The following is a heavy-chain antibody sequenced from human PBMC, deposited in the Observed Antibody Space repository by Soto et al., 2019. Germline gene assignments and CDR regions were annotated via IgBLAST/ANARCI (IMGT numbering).Heavy chain of an antibody. CDR1: GGTFSSYA. CDR2: IIPIFGTA. V-gene: IGHV1-69*01. J-gene: IGHJ4*02. Sequence: QVQLVQSGAEVKKPGSSVKVSCKASGGTFSSYAISWVRQAPGQGLEWMGGIIPIFGTAHYAQKFQGRVTITADESPSTAYMELSSLRSEDTSVYYCASDRYDTPHQLDYWGPGTLVTVSS. CDR3: ASDRYDTPHQLDY. D-gene: IGHD1-1*01.